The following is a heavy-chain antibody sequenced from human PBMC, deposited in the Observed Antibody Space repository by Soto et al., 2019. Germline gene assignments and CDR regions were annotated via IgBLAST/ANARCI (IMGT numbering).Heavy chain of an antibody. D-gene: IGHD6-13*01. CDR2: ISSDGSRI. Sequence: EVQLVESGGGLVQPGGSLRLSCAASGFSFSSHWMHWVRQAPGKGLVWVSRISSDGSRISYADSVKGRFTISRDNAENALFLQMNSLRDEDTAVYYCARERLDTAGFFDIWGHGTMVTVSS. CDR1: GFSFSSHW. CDR3: ARERLDTAGFFDI. J-gene: IGHJ3*02. V-gene: IGHV3-74*01.